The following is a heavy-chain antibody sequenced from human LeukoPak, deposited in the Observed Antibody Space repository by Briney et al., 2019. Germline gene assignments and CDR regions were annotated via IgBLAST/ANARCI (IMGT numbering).Heavy chain of an antibody. Sequence: GASVKVSCRTSGYTFMHRGISWVRQAPGQGFEWMGWISPYNGKTNYAQKLQGRVTMTTDTSTSTAYLEVRSLTSDDPAVYYCARGGAAAGGDFWGQGTLVAVSS. V-gene: IGHV1-18*01. CDR2: ISPYNGKT. CDR1: GYTFMHRG. D-gene: IGHD6-13*01. CDR3: ARGGAAAGGDF. J-gene: IGHJ4*02.